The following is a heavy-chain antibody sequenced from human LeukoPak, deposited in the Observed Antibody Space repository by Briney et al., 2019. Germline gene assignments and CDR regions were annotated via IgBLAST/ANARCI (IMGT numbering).Heavy chain of an antibody. CDR3: ARTTVVAKYFDY. V-gene: IGHV4-31*03. CDR2: IYYSGST. Sequence: PSQTLSLTCTVSGGSISSGGYYWSWIRQHPGRGLEWIGYIYYSGSTYYNPSLKSRLTISVDTSKNQFSLKLSSVTAADTAVYYCARTTVVAKYFDYWGQGTLVTVSS. J-gene: IGHJ4*02. CDR1: GGSISSGGYY. D-gene: IGHD4-23*01.